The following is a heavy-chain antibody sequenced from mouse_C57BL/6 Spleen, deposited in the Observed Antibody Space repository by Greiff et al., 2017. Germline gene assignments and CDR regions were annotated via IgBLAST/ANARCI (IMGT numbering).Heavy chain of an antibody. CDR1: GYTFTSYW. CDR3: ARRRGDGTDY. CDR2: IDPSDSYT. Sequence: QVQLKQPGAELVMPGASVKLSCKASGYTFTSYWMHWVKQRPGQGLEWIGEIDPSDSYTNYNQKFKGKSTLTVDKSSSTAYMQLSSLTSEDSAVYYCARRRGDGTDYWGQGTTLTVSS. J-gene: IGHJ2*01. D-gene: IGHD2-3*01. V-gene: IGHV1-69*01.